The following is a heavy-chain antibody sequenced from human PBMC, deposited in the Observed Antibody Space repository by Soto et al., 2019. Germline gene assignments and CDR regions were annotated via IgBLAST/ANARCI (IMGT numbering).Heavy chain of an antibody. Sequence: SVKVSCKASGFTFTGSAVQWGRQARGQRLEWIGWIVVGSGNTNYAQKFQERVTITRDMSTSTAYMELSSPRSEDTAVYYCAAGPTKFNGNWFDPWGQGTLVTVSS. CDR3: AAGPTKFNGNWFDP. CDR1: GFTFTGSA. J-gene: IGHJ5*02. V-gene: IGHV1-58*01. D-gene: IGHD2-8*01. CDR2: IVVGSGNT.